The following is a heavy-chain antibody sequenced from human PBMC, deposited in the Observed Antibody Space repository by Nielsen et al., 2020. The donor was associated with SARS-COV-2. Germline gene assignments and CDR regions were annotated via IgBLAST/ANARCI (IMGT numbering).Heavy chain of an antibody. CDR1: GFTFSDYY. CDR2: ISSSSSYT. CDR3: ARDTDFWSGYYHFGMDV. V-gene: IGHV3-11*05. J-gene: IGHJ6*02. Sequence: GESLKISCAASGFTFSDYYMSWIRQAPGKGLEWVSYISSSSSYTNYADSVKGRFTISRDNAKNSLYLQMNSLRAEDTAVYYCARDTDFWSGYYHFGMDVWGQGTLVTVSS. D-gene: IGHD3-3*01.